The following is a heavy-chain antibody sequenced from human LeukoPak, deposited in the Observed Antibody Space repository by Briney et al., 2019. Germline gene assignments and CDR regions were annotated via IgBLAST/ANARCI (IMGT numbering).Heavy chain of an antibody. Sequence: TSETLSLTCTVSGGSISSYYWSWIRQPPGKGLEWIGYIYYSGSTNYNPSLKSRVTISVDTSKNQFSLKLSSVTAADTAVYYCARGPQYPWFDPWGQGTLVTVSS. CDR3: ARGPQYPWFDP. CDR2: IYYSGST. J-gene: IGHJ5*02. V-gene: IGHV4-59*12. D-gene: IGHD2-2*01. CDR1: GGSISSYY.